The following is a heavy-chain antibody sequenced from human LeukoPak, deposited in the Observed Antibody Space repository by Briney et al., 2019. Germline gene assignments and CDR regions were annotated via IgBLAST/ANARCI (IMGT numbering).Heavy chain of an antibody. Sequence: TGGSLRLSCAASGFTVSSNYMSWVRQAPGKGLEWVSVIYSGGSTYYADSVKGRFTISRDNSKNTLYLQMNSLRAEDTAVYYCARDSVGADAFDIWGQGTMVTVSS. J-gene: IGHJ3*02. CDR3: ARDSVGADAFDI. CDR2: IYSGGST. D-gene: IGHD1-26*01. CDR1: GFTVSSNY. V-gene: IGHV3-66*01.